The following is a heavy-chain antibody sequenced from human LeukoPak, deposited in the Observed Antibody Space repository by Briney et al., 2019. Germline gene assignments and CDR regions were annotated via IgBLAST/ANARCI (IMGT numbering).Heavy chain of an antibody. CDR3: ARDWGVTARPGYMDV. CDR1: GGSISSGSYY. J-gene: IGHJ6*03. Sequence: PSQTLSLTCTVSGGSISSGSYYWGWIRQPPGKGLEWIGSIYYSGSTYYNPSLKSRVTISVDTSKNQFSLKLSSVTAADTAVYYCARDWGVTARPGYMDVWGKGTTVTVSS. V-gene: IGHV4-39*07. D-gene: IGHD6-6*01. CDR2: IYYSGST.